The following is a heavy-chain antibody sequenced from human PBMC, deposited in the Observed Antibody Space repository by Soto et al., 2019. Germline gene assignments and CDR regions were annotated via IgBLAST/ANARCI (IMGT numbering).Heavy chain of an antibody. CDR2: IYYSGTT. D-gene: IGHD1-26*01. CDR3: ARIVPTTIHDS. CDR1: VGSIISADYY. J-gene: IGHJ4*02. V-gene: IGHV4-30-4*01. Sequence: SETLSLTCTFSVGSIISADYYWGWIRQPPGKGLEWIGYIYYSGTTYYNPSIKSRASISDDTSKNQFSLQLSSVTAADTAVYFCARIVPTTIHDSWGQGVLVTVSS.